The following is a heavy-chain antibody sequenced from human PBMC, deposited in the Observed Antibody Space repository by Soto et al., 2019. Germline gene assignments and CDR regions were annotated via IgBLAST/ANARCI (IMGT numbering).Heavy chain of an antibody. Sequence: QVQLQQWGAGLLKPSETLSLTCAVYGGSFSGYYWSWIRQPPGKGLEWIGEINHSGSTNYNPSLKSRVTISVDTSKNQFSLKLSSVTAADTAVYYCARSYYYYGMDVWGQGTTVTVSS. V-gene: IGHV4-34*01. CDR3: ARSYYYYGMDV. CDR2: INHSGST. J-gene: IGHJ6*02. CDR1: GGSFSGYY.